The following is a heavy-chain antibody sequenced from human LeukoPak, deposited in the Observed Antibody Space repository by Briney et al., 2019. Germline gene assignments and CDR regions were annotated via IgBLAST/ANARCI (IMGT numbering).Heavy chain of an antibody. J-gene: IGHJ6*02. Sequence: GGSLRLSCAASGFTFSNYEMNWVRQAPGKGLEWVSYISSSGSTIYYADSVKGRFTISRDNAKNSLYLQMNSLRAEDTAVYYCARSPPLELNYYYGMDVWGQGTTVTVSS. CDR1: GFTFSNYE. CDR2: ISSSGSTI. V-gene: IGHV3-48*03. CDR3: ARSPPLELNYYYGMDV. D-gene: IGHD1-7*01.